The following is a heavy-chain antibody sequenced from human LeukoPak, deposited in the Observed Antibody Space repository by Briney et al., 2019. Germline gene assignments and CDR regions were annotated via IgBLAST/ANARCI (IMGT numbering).Heavy chain of an antibody. CDR2: ISSSTSYT. CDR1: EFSFSDYY. V-gene: IGHV3-11*05. D-gene: IGHD2-21*02. CDR3: ARDRKGDSRSTHFDL. Sequence: GGSLRLSCAASEFSFSDYYMSWIRQAPGKGLEWVSYISSSTSYTNYADSVKGRFTISRDNAKNSLYLQMNSLRAEDTAVYYCARDRKGDSRSTHFDLWGRGTLVTVSS. J-gene: IGHJ2*01.